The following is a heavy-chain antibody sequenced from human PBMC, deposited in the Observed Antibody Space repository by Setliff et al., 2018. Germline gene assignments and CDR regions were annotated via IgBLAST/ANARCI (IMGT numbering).Heavy chain of an antibody. V-gene: IGHV1-69*05. CDR1: GGTFSSYG. Sequence: SVKVSCKASGGTFSSYGISWVRQAPGQGLEWMGGTIPMFGSTNYAQKFQDRVTIITDESTSTAYMELSSLRIEDTAVYYCAREGVDTRSSTDYRYYMDVWGKGTTVTVS. D-gene: IGHD5-18*01. CDR2: TIPMFGST. CDR3: AREGVDTRSSTDYRYYMDV. J-gene: IGHJ6*03.